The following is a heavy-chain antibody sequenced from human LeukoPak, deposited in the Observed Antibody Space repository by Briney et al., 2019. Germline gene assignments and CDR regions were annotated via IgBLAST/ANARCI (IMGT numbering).Heavy chain of an antibody. Sequence: SETLSLTCIVSGGSIRSSSFYWGWIRQPPGKGLEWIGEINHSGSTNYNPSLKSRVTISVDTSKNQFSPKLSSVTAADTAVYYCARGRYCSSTSCASRIFDYWGQGTLVTVSS. J-gene: IGHJ4*02. V-gene: IGHV4-39*07. CDR2: INHSGST. D-gene: IGHD2-2*01. CDR3: ARGRYCSSTSCASRIFDY. CDR1: GGSIRSSSFY.